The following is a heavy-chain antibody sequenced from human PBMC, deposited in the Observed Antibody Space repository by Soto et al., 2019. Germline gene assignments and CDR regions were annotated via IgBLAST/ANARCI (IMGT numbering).Heavy chain of an antibody. CDR1: GFTFSSYG. Sequence: QVQLVESGGGVVQPGRSLRLSCAASGFTFSSYGMHWVRQAPGKGLEWVAVISYDGSNKYYADSVKGRFTISRDNSKNTVYLQMNSLSDEDTGVYYGAKDKGGYEGGDGLDGWGQARAVTVSS. V-gene: IGHV3-30*18. D-gene: IGHD5-12*01. CDR2: ISYDGSNK. J-gene: IGHJ6*01. CDR3: AKDKGGYEGGDGLDG.